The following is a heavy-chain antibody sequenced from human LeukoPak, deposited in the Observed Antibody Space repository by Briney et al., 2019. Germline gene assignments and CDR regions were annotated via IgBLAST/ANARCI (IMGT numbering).Heavy chain of an antibody. CDR3: ARRVRSRVVRGALFN. J-gene: IGHJ4*02. CDR2: IYYSGST. D-gene: IGHD3-10*01. V-gene: IGHV4-59*12. Sequence: SETLSLICTVSGGSISSYYWSWIRQPPGKGLEWIGYIYYSGSTNYNPSFKSRVSISVDTSKNQFSLKLSSVAAADTAVYYCARRVRSRVVRGALFNWGQGTLVTVSS. CDR1: GGSISSYY.